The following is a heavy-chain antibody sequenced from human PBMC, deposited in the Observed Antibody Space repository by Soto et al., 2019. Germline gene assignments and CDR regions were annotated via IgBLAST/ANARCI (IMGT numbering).Heavy chain of an antibody. CDR1: GGTFSSYA. CDR2: IIPIFGTA. V-gene: IGHV1-69*06. Sequence: QVQLVQSGAEVKKTGSSVKVSCKASGGTFSSYAISWVRQAPGQGLEWMGGIIPIFGTANYAQKFQGRVTITADKSASTAHMGVNSLRSEDTDVYYLSRVGYVLLGRRPGGFDTWGQGTLVTGSS. CDR3: SRVGYVLLGRRPGGFDT. J-gene: IGHJ5*02. D-gene: IGHD3-16*01.